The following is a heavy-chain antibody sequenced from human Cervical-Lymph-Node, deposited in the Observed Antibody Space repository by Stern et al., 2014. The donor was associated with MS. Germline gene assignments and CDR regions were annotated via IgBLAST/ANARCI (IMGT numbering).Heavy chain of an antibody. D-gene: IGHD5-24*01. J-gene: IGHJ4*02. V-gene: IGHV4-30-4*01. Sequence: QVQLQESGPGLVKPSQTLSLTCTVTGGSISSGEYYWSWIRQSPGKGLEWIGYIHNSGTTYYNPSLKSRVTISVDTSKKQFSLKLRSVTAADTAVYYCSRDADGYSLVFGYWGRGTLVTVSS. CDR2: IHNSGTT. CDR1: GGSISSGEYY. CDR3: SRDADGYSLVFGY.